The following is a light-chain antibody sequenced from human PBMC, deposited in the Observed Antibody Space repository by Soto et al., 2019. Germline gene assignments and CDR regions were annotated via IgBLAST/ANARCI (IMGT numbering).Light chain of an antibody. V-gene: IGLV2-14*01. J-gene: IGLJ2*01. CDR1: RSDGGGYNY. CDR2: DVS. CDR3: SSYTSSSTLLV. Sequence: QSVLTQPASVSGSTGQSITISCTGTRSDGGGYNYVSLYQQHPGKAPKLMIYDVSSRPSGVSNRFSGSKSGNTASLTISGLQAEDEADYYCSSYTSSSTLLVFGGGTKLTVL.